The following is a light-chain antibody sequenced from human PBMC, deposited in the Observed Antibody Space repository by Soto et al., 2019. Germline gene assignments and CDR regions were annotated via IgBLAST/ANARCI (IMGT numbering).Light chain of an antibody. CDR3: LHDYSYPRT. CDR2: TAS. Sequence: AIQLTQYPSSLSASVGDRVVITCRASQAIRNELGWYQQKPGKAPELLIYTASILQSGVPSRFSGSGSGAYFTLTIRSLQPEDFATYYCLHDYSYPRTFGPGTKVD. J-gene: IGKJ3*01. V-gene: IGKV1-6*01. CDR1: QAIRNE.